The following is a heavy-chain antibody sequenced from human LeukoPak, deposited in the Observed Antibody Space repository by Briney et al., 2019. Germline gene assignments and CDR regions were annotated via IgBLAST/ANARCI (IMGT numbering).Heavy chain of an antibody. CDR1: GLAFSTFV. CDR3: AKDRRIVAVGPRRTIKNCLDP. J-gene: IGHJ5*02. V-gene: IGHV3-23*01. D-gene: IGHD6-13*01. CDR2: ISGSGGSV. Sequence: GGSLRLSCATSGLAFSTFVMSWVRQAPGKGLEWVSAISGSGGSVYYADSVKGRFTISRDNSKNTLYLQMKSLRAEDTAVYYCAKDRRIVAVGPRRTIKNCLDPWGQGTLVTVSS.